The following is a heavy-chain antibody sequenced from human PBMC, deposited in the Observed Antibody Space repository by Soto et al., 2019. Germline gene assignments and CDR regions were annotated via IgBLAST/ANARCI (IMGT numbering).Heavy chain of an antibody. V-gene: IGHV1-18*01. CDR1: GYTFTSNG. CDR3: ARDRAHGFDI. CDR2: ISADKGNT. J-gene: IGHJ3*02. Sequence: GASVKVSCKASGYTFTSNGISWVRQAPGQGLEWMGWISADKGNTNYAQKLQGRVTMTRDTSTSTVYMELRSLRSEDTAVYFCARDRAHGFDIWGQGTMATVSS.